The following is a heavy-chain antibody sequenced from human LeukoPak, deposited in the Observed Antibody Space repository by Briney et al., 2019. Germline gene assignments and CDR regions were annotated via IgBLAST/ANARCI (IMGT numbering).Heavy chain of an antibody. D-gene: IGHD2-15*01. V-gene: IGHV3-7*01. J-gene: IGHJ6*03. CDR2: KNQDGSER. Sequence: PGGSLRLSCTASGFTFSDYWISWVRQAPGKGLEWVANKNQDGSERHYVDSLRGRFTISRDNARNSLYLQMNSLRAEDTAVYYCVRDGGYCSGGTCYHYYYMDVWGKGTTVTVSS. CDR3: VRDGGYCSGGTCYHYYYMDV. CDR1: GFTFSDYW.